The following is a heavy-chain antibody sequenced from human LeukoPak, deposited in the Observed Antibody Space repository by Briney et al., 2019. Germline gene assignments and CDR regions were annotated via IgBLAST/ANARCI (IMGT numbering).Heavy chain of an antibody. CDR1: GGSFSSSDYY. CDR3: ARMAPYGDYLHDY. Sequence: SETLSLTCTVSGGSFSSSDYYWGWIRQPPGKGLEWIGSIYYSGTTYCNPSLKSRVTISVDTSKNQFSLKLNSVTAADTAVYYCARMAPYGDYLHDYWGQGTLVTVSS. V-gene: IGHV4-39*07. D-gene: IGHD4-17*01. J-gene: IGHJ4*02. CDR2: IYYSGTT.